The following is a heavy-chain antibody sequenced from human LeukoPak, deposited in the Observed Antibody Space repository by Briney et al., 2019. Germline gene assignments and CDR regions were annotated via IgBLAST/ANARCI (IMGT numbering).Heavy chain of an antibody. CDR3: ARDDLTPAGNWFDP. V-gene: IGHV1-18*01. D-gene: IGHD6-25*01. J-gene: IGHJ5*02. Sequence: ASVKVSCKASGYTFTSYDINWVRQAPGQGLEWMGWISAYNGKTNYAQKLQGRVTMTTDTSTSTAYMELRSLRSDDTAVYYCARDDLTPAGNWFDPWGQGTLVTVSS. CDR2: ISAYNGKT. CDR1: GYTFTSYD.